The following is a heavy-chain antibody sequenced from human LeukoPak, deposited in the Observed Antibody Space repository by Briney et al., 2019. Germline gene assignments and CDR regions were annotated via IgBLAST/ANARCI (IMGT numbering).Heavy chain of an antibody. D-gene: IGHD6-6*01. Sequence: GESLKISCKGSGYSFASYWIAWVRQMPGKGLEWMGVIYPGDSDTRYSTSFQGQVTISADKTISTAYVQWSSLKASDTAIYYCARRFTSSEWFDPWGQGTLVTVSS. CDR3: ARRFTSSEWFDP. V-gene: IGHV5-51*01. CDR1: GYSFASYW. CDR2: IYPGDSDT. J-gene: IGHJ5*02.